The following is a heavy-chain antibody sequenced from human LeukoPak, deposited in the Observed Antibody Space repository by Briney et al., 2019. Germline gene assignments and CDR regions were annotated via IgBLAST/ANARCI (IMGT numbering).Heavy chain of an antibody. V-gene: IGHV4-39*07. CDR1: GGSISSSSYH. Sequence: SETLSLTCTVSGGSISSSSYHWGWIRQPPGKGLEWIGSIYYSGSTYYNPSLKSRVTISVDTSKNQFSLKLSSVTAADTAVYYCVRDPHGEGLNDYWGQGTLVTVSS. CDR3: VRDPHGEGLNDY. J-gene: IGHJ4*02. CDR2: IYYSGST.